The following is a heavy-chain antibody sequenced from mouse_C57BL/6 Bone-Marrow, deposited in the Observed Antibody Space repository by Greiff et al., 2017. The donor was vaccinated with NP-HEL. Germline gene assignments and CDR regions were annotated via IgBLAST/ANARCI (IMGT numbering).Heavy chain of an antibody. CDR2: IYPGDGDT. CDR3: ARRRLTFDY. D-gene: IGHD3-2*02. Sequence: QVQLQQSGPELVKPGASVKISCKASGYAFSRSWMNWVKQRPGKGLEWIGRIYPGDGDTNYNGKFKGKATLTADKSSSTAYMQLSSLTSEDSAVYFCARRRLTFDYWGQGTTLTVSS. J-gene: IGHJ2*01. V-gene: IGHV1-82*01. CDR1: GYAFSRSW.